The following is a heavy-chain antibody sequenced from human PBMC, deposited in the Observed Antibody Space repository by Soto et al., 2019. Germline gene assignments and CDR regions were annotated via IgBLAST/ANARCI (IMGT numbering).Heavy chain of an antibody. CDR1: GFTFSSYG. J-gene: IGHJ4*02. CDR2: ISYDGSNK. V-gene: IGHV3-30*18. D-gene: IGHD1-26*01. Sequence: GSLRLSCAASGFTFSSYGMHWVRQAPGKGLEWVAVISYDGSNKYYADSVKGRFTISRDNSKNTLYLQMNSLRAEDTAVYYCAKDKGATTLLGYWGQGTLVTVSS. CDR3: AKDKGATTLLGY.